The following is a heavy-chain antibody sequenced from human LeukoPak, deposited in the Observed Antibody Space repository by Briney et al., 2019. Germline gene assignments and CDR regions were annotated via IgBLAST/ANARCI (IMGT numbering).Heavy chain of an antibody. CDR3: AKDRGSSSWYWYFDL. J-gene: IGHJ2*01. V-gene: IGHV3-30*18. CDR1: GFTFSSYG. D-gene: IGHD6-13*01. CDR2: ISYDGSNK. Sequence: GGSLRLSCAASGFTFSSYGMHWVRQAPGKGLEWVAVISYDGSNKYYADSVKGRFTISRDNSKNTLYLQMNSLRAEDTAVYYCAKDRGSSSWYWYFDLWGRGTLVTVSS.